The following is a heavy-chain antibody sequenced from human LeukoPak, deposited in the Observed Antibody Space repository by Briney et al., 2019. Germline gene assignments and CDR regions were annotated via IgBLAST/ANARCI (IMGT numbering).Heavy chain of an antibody. J-gene: IGHJ4*02. V-gene: IGHV3-15*01. D-gene: IGHD2-15*01. Sequence: GGSLRLSCAASGFTFSNAWMSWVRQAPGKGLEWVGRIKSKTDGGTTDYAAPVKGRFTISRDDSKNTLYLQMNSLKTEDTAVYYCTTDPSTRYCSGGSCYSPYYFDYWGQGTLVTVSS. CDR2: IKSKTDGGTT. CDR3: TTDPSTRYCSGGSCYSPYYFDY. CDR1: GFTFSNAW.